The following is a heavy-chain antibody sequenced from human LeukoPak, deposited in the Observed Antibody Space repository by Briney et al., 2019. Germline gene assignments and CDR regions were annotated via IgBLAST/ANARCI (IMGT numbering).Heavy chain of an antibody. D-gene: IGHD3-22*01. Sequence: SQTLSLTCAISGDSVSSNSAAWNWIRQSPSRGLEWLGRTYYRSKWYNDYAVSVKSRITINPDTSKNQFSLQLNSVTPEDTAVYYCARVRYYYDSSGYPRYYYGMDVWGQGTTVTVSS. J-gene: IGHJ6*02. CDR2: TYYRSKWYN. CDR1: GDSVSSNSAA. V-gene: IGHV6-1*01. CDR3: ARVRYYYDSSGYPRYYYGMDV.